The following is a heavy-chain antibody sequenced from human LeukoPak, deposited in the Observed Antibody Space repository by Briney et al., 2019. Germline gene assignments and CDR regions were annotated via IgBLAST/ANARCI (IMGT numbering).Heavy chain of an antibody. J-gene: IGHJ4*02. Sequence: PGGSLRLSCAASGXTFSSYAMSWVRQAPGKGLEWVSVISGSGNTFYEDSVKGRFTISRDNSKNTLYLQMNSLRAEDTAVYYCANSERSSWNYYFDYWGQGTLVTVSS. D-gene: IGHD6-13*01. CDR3: ANSERSSWNYYFDY. V-gene: IGHV3-23*01. CDR2: ISGSGNT. CDR1: GXTFSSYA.